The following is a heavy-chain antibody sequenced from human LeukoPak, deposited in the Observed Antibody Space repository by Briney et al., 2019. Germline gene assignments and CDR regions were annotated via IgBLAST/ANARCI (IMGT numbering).Heavy chain of an antibody. Sequence: ASVKVSCKASGYTFTCYYMHWVRQAPGQGLEWMGWIDPNSGGTNYAQKFQGRVTMTRDTSISTAYMELSRLRSDDTAVYYCARGSSSWYAVPYYYMDVWGKGTTVTVSS. V-gene: IGHV1-2*02. J-gene: IGHJ6*03. CDR2: IDPNSGGT. CDR1: GYTFTCYY. D-gene: IGHD6-13*01. CDR3: ARGSSSWYAVPYYYMDV.